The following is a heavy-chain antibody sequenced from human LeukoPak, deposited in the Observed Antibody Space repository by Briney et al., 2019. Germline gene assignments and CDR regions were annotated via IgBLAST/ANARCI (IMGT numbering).Heavy chain of an antibody. CDR3: SRGDGPFGGVRFDH. Sequence: ASVKVSCKASGYTFTAYGISWVRQAPGQGLEWMGWISANNGNTNYAQKVQGRVTMTRDTSTSTAYMELRSLRYDDTAVYYCSRGDGPFGGVRFDHWGQGTLVTVSS. V-gene: IGHV1-18*01. CDR2: ISANNGNT. CDR1: GYTFTAYG. J-gene: IGHJ4*02. D-gene: IGHD3-16*01.